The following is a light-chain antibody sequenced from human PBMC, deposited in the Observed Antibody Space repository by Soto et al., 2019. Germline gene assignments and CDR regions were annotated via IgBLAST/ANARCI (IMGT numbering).Light chain of an antibody. V-gene: IGLV4-69*01. CDR1: SGHSTYA. CDR2: LDSDGSH. J-gene: IGLJ3*02. Sequence: QPVLTQSPSASASLGASVKLTCTLSSGHSTYAIAWHQQQPEKGPRYLMKLDSDGSHSKGDGIPDRFSGFSSGAERYLTISSLQSEDEADYYCQTWATVPDWVFGGGTKLTVL. CDR3: QTWATVPDWV.